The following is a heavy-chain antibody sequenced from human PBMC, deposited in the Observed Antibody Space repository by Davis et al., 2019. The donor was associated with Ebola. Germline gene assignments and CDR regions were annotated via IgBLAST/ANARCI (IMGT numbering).Heavy chain of an antibody. J-gene: IGHJ6*02. CDR1: GYIFTNYG. Sequence: AASVKVSCKASGYIFTNYGIGWVRQAPGQGLEYMGWISAYNGNTNYAQNLQGRVTMTTDTSSSTAYMELRSLRSDDTAVYYCAISYDFWSGHDDKGMDVWGQGTTVTVSS. D-gene: IGHD3-3*01. CDR2: ISAYNGNT. V-gene: IGHV1-18*04. CDR3: AISYDFWSGHDDKGMDV.